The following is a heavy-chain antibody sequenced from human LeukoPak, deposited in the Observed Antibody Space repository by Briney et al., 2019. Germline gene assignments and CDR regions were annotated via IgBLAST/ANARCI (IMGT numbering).Heavy chain of an antibody. D-gene: IGHD6-19*01. CDR1: GFTFSSYG. CDR2: ISSSGSTI. Sequence: PGGSLRLSCAASGFTFSSYGMHWVRQAPGKGLEWVSYISSSGSTIYYADSVKGRFTISRDNAKNSLYLQMNSLRAEDTAVYYCARASGSSGWHHFDYWGQGTLVTVSS. CDR3: ARASGSSGWHHFDY. V-gene: IGHV3-48*04. J-gene: IGHJ4*02.